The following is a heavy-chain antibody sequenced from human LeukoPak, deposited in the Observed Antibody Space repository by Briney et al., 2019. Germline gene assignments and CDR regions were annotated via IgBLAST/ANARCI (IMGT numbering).Heavy chain of an antibody. V-gene: IGHV1-24*01. J-gene: IGHJ4*02. CDR2: FDPEDGET. CDR3: ATGTEWEPHFDY. D-gene: IGHD1-26*01. CDR1: GYTLTELS. Sequence: EASVKVSCKVSGYTLTELSMHWVRQAPGKGLEWMGGFDPEDGETIYAQKFQGRVTMTEDTSTDTAYMELSSLRSEDTAVYYCATGTEWEPHFDYWGQGTLVTVSS.